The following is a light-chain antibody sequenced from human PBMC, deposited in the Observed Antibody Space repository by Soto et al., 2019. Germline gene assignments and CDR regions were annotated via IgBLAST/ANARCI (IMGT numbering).Light chain of an antibody. CDR3: QQYDNWPLT. J-gene: IGKJ4*01. Sequence: EIVMTQSPATLSVSPGARDPLSCRASQSVDSNLAWYQQKPGQAPRLLIFGASTRATGIPARFSGSGSGTDFTLTISSLQSEDFGVYFCQQYDNWPLTFGGGTKVDIK. V-gene: IGKV3D-15*01. CDR2: GAS. CDR1: QSVDSN.